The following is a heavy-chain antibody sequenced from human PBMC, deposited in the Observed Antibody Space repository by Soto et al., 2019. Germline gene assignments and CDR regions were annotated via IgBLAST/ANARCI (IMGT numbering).Heavy chain of an antibody. CDR2: IYYTGTS. Sequence: SETLSLTCAVSGGSIISSSYYWDWIRQPPGKGLEWIGTIYYTGTSNYNPSLKSRVTISVDTSKNQFSLNLSSVTAADTAVYYCTRHAIGVVVPAAIRNWGQGSLVTVSS. CDR3: TRHAIGVVVPAAIRN. V-gene: IGHV4-39*01. CDR1: GGSIISSSYY. J-gene: IGHJ4*02. D-gene: IGHD2-15*01.